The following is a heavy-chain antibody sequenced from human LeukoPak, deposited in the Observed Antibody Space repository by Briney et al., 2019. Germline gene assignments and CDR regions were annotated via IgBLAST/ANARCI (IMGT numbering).Heavy chain of an antibody. CDR1: GFILSSYG. CDR2: ISYDGSNK. D-gene: IGHD5-18*01. V-gene: IGHV3-30*18. Sequence: GGSLTLSCAASGFILSSYGMDWVRQAPGKGLEWEAVISYDGSNKYYADSVKDRFTISRDKSKNTLYLQMNSLRAEDTAVYYCAKDLIQLWSRYYYYYGMAVWGQGTTFSVSS. J-gene: IGHJ6*02. CDR3: AKDLIQLWSRYYYYYGMAV.